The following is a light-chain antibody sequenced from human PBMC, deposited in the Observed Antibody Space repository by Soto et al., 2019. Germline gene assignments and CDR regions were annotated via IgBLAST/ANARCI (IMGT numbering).Light chain of an antibody. J-gene: IGLJ3*02. CDR1: SSNIGAVYD. Sequence: QSVLTQPPSVSGAPGQRVTISCTGSSSNIGAVYDVHWYQQLPGTAPKLLIYGNSNRPSGVPDRFSGSKSGTSASLAITGLQAEDDADYYCQSYDISLSGWVFGGGTKLTVL. CDR3: QSYDISLSGWV. CDR2: GNS. V-gene: IGLV1-40*01.